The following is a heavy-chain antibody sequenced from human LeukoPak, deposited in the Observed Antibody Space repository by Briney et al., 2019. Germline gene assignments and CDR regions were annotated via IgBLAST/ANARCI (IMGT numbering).Heavy chain of an antibody. CDR1: GYTFTSYY. CDR2: INPSGGST. D-gene: IGHD3-22*01. Sequence: GASVKVSCKASGYTFTSYYMHWVRQAPGQGLGWMGIINPSGGSTSYAQKFQGRVTMTRDTSTSTVYMELSSLRSEDTAVYYCARVADYYDSSGYLFGAFDIWGQGTMVTVSS. J-gene: IGHJ3*02. CDR3: ARVADYYDSSGYLFGAFDI. V-gene: IGHV1-46*01.